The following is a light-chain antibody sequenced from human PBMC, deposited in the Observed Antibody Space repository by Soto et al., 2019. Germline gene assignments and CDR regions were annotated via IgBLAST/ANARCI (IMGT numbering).Light chain of an antibody. J-gene: IGLJ2*01. CDR1: SGSIASNY. CDR3: QSYDSSNHVV. V-gene: IGLV6-57*02. Sequence: NFMLTQPHSVSESPGKTVTISCTGSSGSIASNYVQWYQQRPGSAPTTVIFEDHQRPSGVPDRLSGSIDSSSNSASLTSSGLKTEDEADYYCQSYDSSNHVVFGGGTKLTVL. CDR2: EDH.